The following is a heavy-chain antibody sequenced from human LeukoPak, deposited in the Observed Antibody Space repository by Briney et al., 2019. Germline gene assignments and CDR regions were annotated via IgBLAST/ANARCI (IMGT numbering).Heavy chain of an antibody. CDR2: IYYNGIT. CDR3: ARDHGDFVQHD. V-gene: IGHV4-39*01. J-gene: IGHJ4*02. CDR1: GDSISRGNFY. D-gene: IGHD4-17*01. Sequence: SETLSLTCTVSGDSISRGNFYWGWIRQPPGKELQWIGSIYYNGITHYNPSLESRVTISADTSTNEFSLKLRSVTAADTAMYYCARDHGDFVQHDWGQGTLVTVSS.